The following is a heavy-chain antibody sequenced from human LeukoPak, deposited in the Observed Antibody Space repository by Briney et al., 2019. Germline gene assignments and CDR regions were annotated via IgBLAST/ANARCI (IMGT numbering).Heavy chain of an antibody. V-gene: IGHV4-61*02. D-gene: IGHD6-19*01. CDR3: ARGPTSGLLYYFDY. J-gene: IGHJ4*02. CDR2: ISTSGST. Sequence: SETLSLTCTVSGGSINSRTYYWTWIRQPAGKGLEWIGRISTSGSTNYKPSLKSRVTISADTSKNQFSLKLSSMTAADTAVYYCARGPTSGLLYYFDYWGQGTLVTVSS. CDR1: GGSINSRTYY.